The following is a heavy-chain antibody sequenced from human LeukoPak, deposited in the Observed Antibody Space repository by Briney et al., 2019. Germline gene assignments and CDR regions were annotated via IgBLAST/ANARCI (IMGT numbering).Heavy chain of an antibody. CDR2: IKQDGSEK. D-gene: IGHD6-6*01. V-gene: IGHV3-7*01. CDR3: AREVAARRLGSWFDP. CDR1: GFTFSSYW. Sequence: GSXXXSXAASGFTFSSYWMSWVRQAPGKXXXXXANIKQDGSEKYYVDSVKGRFTISRDNAKNSLYLQMNSLRAEDTAVYYCAREVAARRLGSWFDPWGQGTLVTVSS. J-gene: IGHJ5*02.